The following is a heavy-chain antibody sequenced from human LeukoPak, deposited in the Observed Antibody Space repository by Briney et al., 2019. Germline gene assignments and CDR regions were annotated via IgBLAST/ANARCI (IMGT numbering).Heavy chain of an antibody. J-gene: IGHJ4*02. CDR1: GGTFSSYD. CDR2: ISAYNGNT. V-gene: IGHV1-18*01. Sequence: ASVKVSCKASGGTFSSYDTSWVRQAPGQGLEWMGWISAYNGNTNYAQKLQGRVTMTTDTSTSTAYMELRSLRSDDTAVYYCARDLHDIVATLTSSLDYWGQGTLVTVSS. D-gene: IGHD5-12*01. CDR3: ARDLHDIVATLTSSLDY.